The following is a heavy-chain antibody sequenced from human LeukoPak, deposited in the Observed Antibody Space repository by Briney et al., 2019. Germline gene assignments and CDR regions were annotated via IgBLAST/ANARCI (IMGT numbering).Heavy chain of an antibody. Sequence: SETLSLTCTVSGVSISSSSYYWGWIRQPPGKGLEWIGSIYYSGSTYYNPSLKNRVTISGDTSKNQFSLKLSSVTAADTAVYYCARDSRQQQLVRGRVQQNWFDPWGQGTLVTVSS. V-gene: IGHV4-39*07. D-gene: IGHD6-13*01. CDR3: ARDSRQQQLVRGRVQQNWFDP. CDR2: IYYSGST. J-gene: IGHJ5*02. CDR1: GVSISSSSYY.